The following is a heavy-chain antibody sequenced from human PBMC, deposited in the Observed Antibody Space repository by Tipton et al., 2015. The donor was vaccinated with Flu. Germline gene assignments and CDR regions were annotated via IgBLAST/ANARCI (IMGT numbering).Heavy chain of an antibody. CDR1: GYTFTGYY. J-gene: IGHJ6*02. V-gene: IGHV1-2*02. CDR3: ASMTTVTSGDYYGMDV. Sequence: QLVQSGAEVKKPGASVKVSCKASGYTFTGYYMHWVRQAPGQGLEWVGWINPNSGGTNYAQKFQGRVTMTRDTSISTAYMELSRLRSDDTAVYYCASMTTVTSGDYYGMDVWGQGTTVTVSS. D-gene: IGHD4-11*01. CDR2: INPNSGGT.